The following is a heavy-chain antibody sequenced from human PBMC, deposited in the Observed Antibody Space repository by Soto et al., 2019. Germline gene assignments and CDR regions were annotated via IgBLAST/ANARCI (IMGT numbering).Heavy chain of an antibody. D-gene: IGHD1-1*01. CDR1: GGTFSSYA. V-gene: IGHV1-69*13. Sequence: RASVKVSCKASGGTFSSYAISWVRQAPGQGLEWMGGIIPIFGTANYAQKFQGRVTITADESTSTAYMELSSLRSEDTAVYYCARELELTHYYYGMDVWGQGTTVTVSS. J-gene: IGHJ6*02. CDR2: IIPIFGTA. CDR3: ARELELTHYYYGMDV.